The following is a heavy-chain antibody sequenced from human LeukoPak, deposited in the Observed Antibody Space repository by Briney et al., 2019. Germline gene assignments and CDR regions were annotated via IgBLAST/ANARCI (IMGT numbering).Heavy chain of an antibody. CDR2: IYPGDSDT. V-gene: IGHV5-51*01. CDR3: ARQTHDFWRGSIMYNWFAP. CDR1: GYSFTSYW. J-gene: IGHJ5*02. D-gene: IGHD3-3*01. Sequence: GESLKISCKGSGYSFTSYWIGWVRQMPGKGLEWMGIIYPGDSDTRYSPSFQGQVTISADKSNSTAYLQWSSLKASDTAMYYCARQTHDFWRGSIMYNWFAPWGQGTLVTVSS.